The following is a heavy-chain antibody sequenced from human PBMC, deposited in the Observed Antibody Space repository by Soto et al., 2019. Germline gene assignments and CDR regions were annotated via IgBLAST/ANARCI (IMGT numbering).Heavy chain of an antibody. CDR1: GFTVSSKY. J-gene: IGHJ6*04. D-gene: IGHD2-15*01. CDR2: IQSGGPT. CDR3: ARDDVLCDGGRCSGVPLDV. V-gene: IGHV3-66*01. Sequence: GGSLRLSCAASGFTVSSKYMSWVRQAPGKGLEWVSLIQSGGPTYYADSVKGRFTISRDTSENTVHLQMDSLRAEDTAVYYCARDDVLCDGGRCSGVPLDVRGKGTTVTVSS.